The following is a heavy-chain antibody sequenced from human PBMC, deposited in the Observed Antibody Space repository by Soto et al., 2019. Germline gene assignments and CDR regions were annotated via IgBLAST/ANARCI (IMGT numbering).Heavy chain of an antibody. J-gene: IGHJ4*02. CDR3: AADKVGATGHFDY. CDR2: IVVGSGNT. Sequence: QMQLVQSGPEVKKPGTSVKVSCKASGFTFTSSAVQWVRQARGQRLEWIGWIVVGSGNTNYAQKFQERVTITRDMSTSTAYMELGSLRSEDTAVYYCAADKVGATGHFDYWGQGTLVTVSS. D-gene: IGHD1-26*01. V-gene: IGHV1-58*01. CDR1: GFTFTSSA.